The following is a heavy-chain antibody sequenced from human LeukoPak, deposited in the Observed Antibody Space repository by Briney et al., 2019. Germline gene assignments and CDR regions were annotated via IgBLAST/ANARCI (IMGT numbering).Heavy chain of an antibody. J-gene: IGHJ4*01. V-gene: IGHV1-2*02. D-gene: IGHD2-2*01. CDR2: INPNSGGT. Sequence: ASVKVSFKASGYTFTGYYMHWVRQAPGQGLEWMGWINPNSGGTNYAQKFQGRVTVTRDTSISTAYMELSRLRSDDTAVYYCARVPHIYCSSTSCSGYWGQGTLVTVSS. CDR1: GYTFTGYY. CDR3: ARVPHIYCSSTSCSGY.